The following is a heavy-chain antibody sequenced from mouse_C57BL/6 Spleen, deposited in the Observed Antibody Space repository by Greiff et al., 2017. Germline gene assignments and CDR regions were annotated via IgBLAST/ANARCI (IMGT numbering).Heavy chain of an antibody. CDR3: ENGADAGYAMDY. CDR2: IHPSDSDT. J-gene: IGHJ4*01. CDR1: GYTFPSYW. Sequence: QVQLQQPGAELVKPGASVKVSCKASGYTFPSYWMHWVKQRPGQGLEWIGRIHPSDSDTNYNQKFKGKATLTVDKSSSTAYMQLSSLTSEDSAVSCSENGADAGYAMDYWGQGTSVTVSS. V-gene: IGHV1-74*01.